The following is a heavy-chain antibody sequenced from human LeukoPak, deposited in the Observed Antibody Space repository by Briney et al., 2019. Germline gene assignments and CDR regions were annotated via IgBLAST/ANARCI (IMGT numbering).Heavy chain of an antibody. CDR2: ISSSSYT. J-gene: IGHJ4*02. CDR1: GFTFSGYA. Sequence: PGGSLRLSCSASGFTFSGYAMHWIRQAPGKGLEWLSYISSSSYTNYADSVKGRFTISRDNARKSLYLQMNSLRAEDTAVYYCARGGDGYKDWGQGTLVTVSS. V-gene: IGHV3-11*05. D-gene: IGHD5-24*01. CDR3: ARGGDGYKD.